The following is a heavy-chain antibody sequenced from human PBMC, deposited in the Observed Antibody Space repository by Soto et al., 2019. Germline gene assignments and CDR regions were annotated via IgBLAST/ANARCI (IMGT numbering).Heavy chain of an antibody. V-gene: IGHV3-21*01. CDR1: GFTFSSYS. J-gene: IGHJ3*02. CDR2: ISSSSSYI. CDR3: ARVGDIGSHAFDI. D-gene: IGHD5-12*01. Sequence: EVQLVESGGGLVKPGGSLRLSCAASGFTFSSYSMNWVRQAPGKGLEWVSSISSSSSYIYYADSVKGRFTISRDNAKNSLYLQINSLRAEDTAVYYCARVGDIGSHAFDIWGQGTMVTVSS.